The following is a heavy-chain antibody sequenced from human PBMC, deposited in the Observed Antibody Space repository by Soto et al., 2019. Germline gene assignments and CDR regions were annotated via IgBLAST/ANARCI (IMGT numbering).Heavy chain of an antibody. V-gene: IGHV4-30-4*01. CDR2: IYYSGST. D-gene: IGHD1-1*01. Sequence: SETLSLTCTVSGGSISSGDYYWSWIRQPPGKGLEWIGYIYYSGSTYYNPSLKSRVTISVDTSKNQFSLKLSSVTAADTAVYYCARTTRNYYYYYMDVWGKGTTVTVSS. CDR1: GGSISSGDYY. CDR3: ARTTRNYYYYYMDV. J-gene: IGHJ6*03.